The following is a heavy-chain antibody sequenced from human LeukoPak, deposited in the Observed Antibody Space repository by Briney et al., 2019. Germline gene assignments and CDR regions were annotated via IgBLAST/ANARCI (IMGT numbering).Heavy chain of an antibody. D-gene: IGHD2-8*01. Sequence: GASVKVSCKASGYTFTGYYMHWVRQAPGQGLEWMAWINPNSGGTKYAQKFQGRVTVTRDTSTSTAYMELSGLRADDTATYYCARVEYCTKGVCINFDLWGQGTLVAVSS. CDR2: INPNSGGT. CDR3: ARVEYCTKGVCINFDL. CDR1: GYTFTGYY. V-gene: IGHV1-2*02. J-gene: IGHJ4*02.